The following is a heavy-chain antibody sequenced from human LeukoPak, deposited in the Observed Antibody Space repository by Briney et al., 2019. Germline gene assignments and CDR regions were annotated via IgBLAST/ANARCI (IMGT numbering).Heavy chain of an antibody. J-gene: IGHJ6*03. V-gene: IGHV3-7*01. CDR2: IKEDGNEK. CDR1: GCTFNSYW. CDR3: AGDHHDVLTCYYRNYYNYYFMDV. Sequence: GGSLRLSCVASGCTFNSYWMSWFRQAPGEGLEGLAEIKEDGNEKYYVDSVRRRFTISRDNAEKSLYLKMGSLRDEDTAVYYCAGDHHDVLTCYYRNYYNYYFMDVWGKGTTVTVSS. D-gene: IGHD3-9*01.